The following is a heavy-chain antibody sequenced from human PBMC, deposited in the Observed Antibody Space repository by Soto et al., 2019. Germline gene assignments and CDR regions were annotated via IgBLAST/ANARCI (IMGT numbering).Heavy chain of an antibody. Sequence: VQLVQSGAEVENPGASVKVSCKASGYTFSNFGINWVRQAPGQGLEWMGWITPYNGNANYAKKYQDRLTVTTDTSTNKAYLELRSLRSDDTAVYFCARARMYSGAYHDYWGQGTLVTVSS. CDR3: ARARMYSGAYHDY. CDR2: ITPYNGNA. J-gene: IGHJ4*02. CDR1: GYTFSNFG. D-gene: IGHD1-26*01. V-gene: IGHV1-18*04.